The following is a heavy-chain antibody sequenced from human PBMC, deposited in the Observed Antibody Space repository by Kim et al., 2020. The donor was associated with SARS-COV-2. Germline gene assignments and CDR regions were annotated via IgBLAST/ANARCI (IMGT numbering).Heavy chain of an antibody. CDR1: GFTLSDHF. V-gene: IGHV3-72*01. Sequence: GGSLRLSCAASGFTLSDHFMDWVRQAPGKGLEWVGRARNKAHSYITEYAASVKGRFTISRDESKSSLHLQMNSLKTEDTALYFCARSQRDSHHEDLHYWGQGTLVTVSS. CDR2: ARNKAHSYIT. D-gene: IGHD5-18*01. CDR3: ARSQRDSHHEDLHY. J-gene: IGHJ4*01.